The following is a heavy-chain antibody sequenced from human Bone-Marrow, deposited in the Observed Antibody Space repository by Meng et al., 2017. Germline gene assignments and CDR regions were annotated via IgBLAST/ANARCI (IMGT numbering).Heavy chain of an antibody. CDR1: GGTFSSYA. J-gene: IGHJ5*02. D-gene: IGHD5-18*01. CDR3: ARRGQLWLDSFDP. V-gene: IGHV1-69*06. CDR2: IIPIFGTA. Sequence: QVQVGQSGAEVKKPGSSVKVSCKASGGTFSSYAISWVRQAPGHGLEWMGGIIPIFGTANYAQKFQGRVTITADKSTSTAYMELSSLRSEDTAVYYCARRGQLWLDSFDPWGQGTLVTVSS.